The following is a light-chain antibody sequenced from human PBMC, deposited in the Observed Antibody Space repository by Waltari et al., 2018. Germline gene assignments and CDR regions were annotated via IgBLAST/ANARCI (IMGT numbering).Light chain of an antibody. CDR3: QQYDISPLT. Sequence: EIVLTQSPGTLSLSPGERATISCRARQTVRTTYLAWYQQKPGQAPTLLIYGASSRATGIPDRFSGSGSGTDFSLTISSLEPEDFAVYYCQQYDISPLTFGGGTKVEIK. V-gene: IGKV3-20*01. J-gene: IGKJ4*01. CDR1: QTVRTTY. CDR2: GAS.